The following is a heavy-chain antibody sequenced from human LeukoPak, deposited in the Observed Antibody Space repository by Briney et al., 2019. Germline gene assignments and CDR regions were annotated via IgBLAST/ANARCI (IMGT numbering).Heavy chain of an antibody. CDR1: GGSFSGYY. CDR3: ARGRRTLYKMTPGDAFDI. D-gene: IGHD3-16*01. V-gene: IGHV4-34*01. J-gene: IGHJ3*02. CDR2: NNHSGST. Sequence: PSETLSLTCAVYGGSFSGYYRSWIRQPPGKGLEWIGENNHSGSTNYNPSLKSRVTISVDTSKNQFSLKLSSVTAADTAVYYCARGRRTLYKMTPGDAFDIWGQGTMVTVSS.